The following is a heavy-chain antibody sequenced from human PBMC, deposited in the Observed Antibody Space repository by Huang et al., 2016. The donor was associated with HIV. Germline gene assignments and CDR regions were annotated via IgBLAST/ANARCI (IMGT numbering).Heavy chain of an antibody. CDR2: ISGSGSST. V-gene: IGHV3-23*01. J-gene: IGHJ4*02. D-gene: IGHD3-3*01. Sequence: EVQLLESGGGLVQPGGSLRLSCAASLFTFSTSALSWVRQAPGKGLEWVSGISGSGSSTYYADSVKGRFTISRDNSRNTLYRQMKSLRVEDTAIYYCAKGSERSLTGPKYQYYFDYWGQGTLVTVSS. CDR1: LFTFSTSA. CDR3: AKGSERSLTGPKYQYYFDY.